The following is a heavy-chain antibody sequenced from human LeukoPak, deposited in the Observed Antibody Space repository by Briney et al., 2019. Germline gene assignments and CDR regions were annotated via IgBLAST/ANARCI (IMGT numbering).Heavy chain of an antibody. J-gene: IGHJ4*02. D-gene: IGHD5-24*01. CDR2: IYYSGST. Sequence: PSETLSLTCTVSGGSISSSSYYWGWIRQPPGKGLEWIGSIYYSGSTYYNPSLKSRVTISVDTSKNQFSLKLSSVTAADTAVYYCARLPQEMATVPFDYWGQGTLVTVSS. CDR1: GGSISSSSYY. V-gene: IGHV4-39*01. CDR3: ARLPQEMATVPFDY.